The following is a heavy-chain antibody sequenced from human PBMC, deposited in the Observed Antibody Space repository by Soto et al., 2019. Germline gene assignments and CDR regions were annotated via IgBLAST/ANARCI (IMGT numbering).Heavy chain of an antibody. CDR2: IIPIFGTA. J-gene: IGHJ6*02. CDR3: ARDGDRRLGGIAAANFIGMDV. Sequence: ASVKVSCKASGGTFSSYAISWVRQAPGQGLEWMGGIIPIFGTANYAQKFQGRVTITADESTSTAYMELSSLRSEDTAVYYCARDGDRRLGGIAAANFIGMDVWGQGTTVTVSS. V-gene: IGHV1-69*13. CDR1: GGTFSSYA. D-gene: IGHD6-13*01.